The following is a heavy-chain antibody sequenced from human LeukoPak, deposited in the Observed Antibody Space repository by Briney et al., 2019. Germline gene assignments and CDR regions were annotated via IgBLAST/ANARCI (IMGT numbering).Heavy chain of an antibody. J-gene: IGHJ3*02. CDR3: ARLRYCGSSRCHNRPNDAFEI. V-gene: IGHV5-51*01. Sequence: GESLKISCKESGDSFTTYWLGWVRQMPGKGLEWMGLIYPGDSDTRYRPSFQGQVTMSVDKSINTAYLQWRSLKASDTAMYYCARLRYCGSSRCHNRPNDAFEIWGQGTMVTVSS. CDR1: GDSFTTYW. D-gene: IGHD4-23*01. CDR2: IYPGDSDT.